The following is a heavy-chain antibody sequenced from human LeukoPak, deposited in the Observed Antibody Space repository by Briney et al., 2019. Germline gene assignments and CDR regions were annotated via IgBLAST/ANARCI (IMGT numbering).Heavy chain of an antibody. CDR3: AKGGDIVVVPAAMEYYFDY. V-gene: IGHV3-74*01. D-gene: IGHD2-2*01. Sequence: PGGSLRLSCAASGFTFTNYWMHWVRQAPGKGLVWVSRINSDASSPSHADSVKGRFTISRDNSKNTLYLQMNSLRAEDTAVYYCAKGGDIVVVPAAMEYYFDYWGQGTLVTVSS. CDR1: GFTFTNYW. J-gene: IGHJ4*02. CDR2: INSDASSP.